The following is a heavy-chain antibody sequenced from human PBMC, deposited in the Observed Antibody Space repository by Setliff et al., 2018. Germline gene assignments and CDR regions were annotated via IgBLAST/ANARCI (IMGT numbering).Heavy chain of an antibody. Sequence: GESLKISCKGSGYSFTSYWIGWVRQMPGKGLEWMGIIYPGDSDTRYSPSFQGQVTISADKSISTAYLQWSSLKASDTAMYYCARQYYNFWSGYSPKKGWFDPWGQGTLVTVSS. D-gene: IGHD3-3*01. CDR1: GYSFTSYW. V-gene: IGHV5-51*01. CDR3: ARQYYNFWSGYSPKKGWFDP. J-gene: IGHJ5*02. CDR2: IYPGDSDT.